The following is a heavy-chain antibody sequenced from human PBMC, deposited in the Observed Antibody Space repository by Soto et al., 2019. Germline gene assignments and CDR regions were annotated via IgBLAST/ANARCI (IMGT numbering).Heavy chain of an antibody. CDR1: GFMFSDHD. CDR3: AKDRGTDDYGDFYFDY. Sequence: PGGSLRLSCPASGFMFSDHDMTWLRQAPGKGLEWVSAISGSGGSTYYADSVKGRFTISSDNSKDTLYLQMNSLRAEDTAVYYCAKDRGTDDYGDFYFDYWGQGTLVTVSS. D-gene: IGHD4-17*01. CDR2: ISGSGGST. V-gene: IGHV3-23*01. J-gene: IGHJ4*02.